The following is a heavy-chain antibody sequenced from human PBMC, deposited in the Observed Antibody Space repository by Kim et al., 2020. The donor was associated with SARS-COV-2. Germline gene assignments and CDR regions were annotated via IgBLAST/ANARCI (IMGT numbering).Heavy chain of an antibody. D-gene: IGHD5-18*01. V-gene: IGHV4-59*01. CDR3: ARAPGYSYGPYYFDY. J-gene: IGHJ4*02. Sequence: PSLKSRVTISVDTSKNQFSLKLSSVTAADTAVYYCARAPGYSYGPYYFDYWGQGTLVTVSS.